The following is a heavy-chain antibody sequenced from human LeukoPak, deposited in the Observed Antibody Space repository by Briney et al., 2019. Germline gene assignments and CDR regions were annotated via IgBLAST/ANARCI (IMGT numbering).Heavy chain of an antibody. V-gene: IGHV3-30*04. J-gene: IGHJ1*01. CDR2: ISYDGSNK. CDR3: ARAFYGGPAEYFQH. CDR1: GFTFSSYA. D-gene: IGHD4-23*01. Sequence: GGSLRLSCAASGFTFSSYAMHWVRQAPGKRLEWVAVISYDGSNKYYADSVKGRFTISRDNSKNTLYLQMNSLRAEDTAVYYCARAFYGGPAEYFQHWGQGTLVTVSS.